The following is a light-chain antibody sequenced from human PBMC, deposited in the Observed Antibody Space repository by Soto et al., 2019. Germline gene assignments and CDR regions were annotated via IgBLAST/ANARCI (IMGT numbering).Light chain of an antibody. Sequence: QSVLTQPPSLSGTPGQRVTISCSGSTSNIAGNTVHWYQHLPETAPKLLIYIDDQRPSGVPDRFSGSKSGTSASLAISGLQSGDEADYYCATWDDSLNAAVFGGGTQLTVL. J-gene: IGLJ7*01. CDR1: TSNIAGNT. V-gene: IGLV1-44*01. CDR2: IDD. CDR3: ATWDDSLNAAV.